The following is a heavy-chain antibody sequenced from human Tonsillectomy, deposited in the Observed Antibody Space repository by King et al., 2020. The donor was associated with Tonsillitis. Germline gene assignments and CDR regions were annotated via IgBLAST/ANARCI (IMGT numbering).Heavy chain of an antibody. CDR3: ARDGVEEAIFGPADY. Sequence: VQLVESGGGVVQPGRSLRLSCAASGFSFLTSAMHWVRQAPGKGLEWVALMSYDGTSDYYADSVKGRFTISRDNSKNMLYLQMNSLGPEDTAVYYCARDGVEEAIFGPADYWGQGTLVTVSS. D-gene: IGHD3-3*01. CDR1: GFSFLTSA. J-gene: IGHJ4*02. V-gene: IGHV3-30-3*01. CDR2: MSYDGTSD.